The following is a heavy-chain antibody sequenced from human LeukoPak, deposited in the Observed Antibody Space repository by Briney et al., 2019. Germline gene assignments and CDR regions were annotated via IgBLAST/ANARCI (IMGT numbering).Heavy chain of an antibody. Sequence: KPSETLSLTCTVSGGSISSGGYSWSWIRQHPGKGLEWIGYIYYSGSTYYNPSLKSRVTISVDTSKNQFSLKLSSVTAADTAVYYCARDRKFGEYDYWGQGTLVTVSS. V-gene: IGHV4-31*03. CDR2: IYYSGST. J-gene: IGHJ4*02. D-gene: IGHD2-21*01. CDR1: GGSISSGGYS. CDR3: ARDRKFGEYDY.